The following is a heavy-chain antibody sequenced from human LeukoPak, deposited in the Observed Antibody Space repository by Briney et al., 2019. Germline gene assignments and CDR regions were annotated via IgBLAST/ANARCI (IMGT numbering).Heavy chain of an antibody. CDR1: GGSISSHY. V-gene: IGHV4-59*11. CDR3: ARASFGDYSAEYFHH. J-gene: IGHJ1*01. D-gene: IGHD4-17*01. Sequence: SETLSLTCTVAGGSISSHYWSWIRQPPGRGLEWIGYIYSSGTTNYNPSLKSRVTISVDTSKNQFSLKLNSVTAADTAVYYCARASFGDYSAEYFHHWGQGTLVTVSS. CDR2: IYSSGTT.